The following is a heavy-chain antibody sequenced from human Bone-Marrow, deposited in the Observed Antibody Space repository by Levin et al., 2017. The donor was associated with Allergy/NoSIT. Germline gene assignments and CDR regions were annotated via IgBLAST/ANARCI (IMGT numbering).Heavy chain of an antibody. V-gene: IGHV4-59*08. D-gene: IGHD5-18*01. CDR1: GVSVDSYF. J-gene: IGHJ4*02. CDR3: AGQHDTAMIIGDY. CDR2: IYFTGRT. Sequence: SETLSLTCAVSGVSVDSYFWNWIRQPPGKGLEWIGFIYFTGRTNYNPSLKSRFTMSVDTAKNQFSLKLTSVSAADTAVYYCAGQHDTAMIIGDYWGQGILVSVSS.